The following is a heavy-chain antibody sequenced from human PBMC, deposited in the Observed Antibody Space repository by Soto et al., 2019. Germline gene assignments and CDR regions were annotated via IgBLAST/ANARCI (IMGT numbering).Heavy chain of an antibody. CDR3: AHTLSYYYDSSGYVGY. Sequence: GESLKISCAASGFTFSSYAMSWVRQAPGKGLEWVSAISGSGGSTYYADSVKGRFTISRDNSKNTLYLQMNSLRAEDTAVYYCAHTLSYYYDSSGYVGYWGQGTLVTVSS. CDR2: ISGSGGST. J-gene: IGHJ4*02. CDR1: GFTFSSYA. V-gene: IGHV3-23*01. D-gene: IGHD3-22*01.